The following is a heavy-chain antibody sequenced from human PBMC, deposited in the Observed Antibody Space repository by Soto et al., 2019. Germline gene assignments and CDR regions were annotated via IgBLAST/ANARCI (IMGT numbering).Heavy chain of an antibody. J-gene: IGHJ5*02. D-gene: IGHD6-13*01. Sequence: PGGSLRLSCAASGFTFDDYAMHWVRQAPGKGLEWVSAISSNSSYIYYADSVKGRFTISRDNAKNSLYLQMNSLRAEDTAVYYCARDTAAAEKVVWFDPWGQGTLVTVSS. CDR3: ARDTAAAEKVVWFDP. CDR1: GFTFDDYA. CDR2: ISSNSSYI. V-gene: IGHV3-21*01.